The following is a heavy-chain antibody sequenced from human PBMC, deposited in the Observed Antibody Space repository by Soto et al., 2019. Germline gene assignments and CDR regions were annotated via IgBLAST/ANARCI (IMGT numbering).Heavy chain of an antibody. Sequence: EMQLVESGGGLVQPGGSLRLSCAASGFTFSNQWMSWVRQAPGKGLEWVAKVNEDGSQKSYMDSVKGRFIISRDNARNSLVRPNGGPKAEDNAGLSLVGDGALSFYLWGQGTLVTVSS. J-gene: IGHJ4*02. V-gene: IGHV3-7*01. CDR3: VGDGALSFYL. D-gene: IGHD3-16*02. CDR1: GFTFSNQW. CDR2: VNEDGSQK.